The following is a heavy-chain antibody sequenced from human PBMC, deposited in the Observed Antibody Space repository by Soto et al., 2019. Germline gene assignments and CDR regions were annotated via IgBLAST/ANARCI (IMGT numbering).Heavy chain of an antibody. CDR1: GLTFNTYA. CDR2: ISNDGSNK. CDR3: ASGRGYCSESSCSYFDYFQH. V-gene: IGHV3-30*03. D-gene: IGHD2-2*01. Sequence: QVQLVESGGGVGQPGTSLRLSCAASGLTFNTYAMKWIRLAPGTGLEWVAVISNDGSNKYYADSVKGRFTISRDNSKNTVYLQMNSLRGEDTGVYYCASGRGYCSESSCSYFDYFQHWGQGALVIVSS. J-gene: IGHJ1*01.